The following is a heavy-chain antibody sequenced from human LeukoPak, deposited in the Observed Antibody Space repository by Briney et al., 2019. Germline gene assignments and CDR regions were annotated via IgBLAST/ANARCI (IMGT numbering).Heavy chain of an antibody. V-gene: IGHV4-34*01. D-gene: IGHD6-6*01. CDR3: AREGYSSSIDY. CDR2: ISHSGST. CDR1: GGSFSGYY. J-gene: IGHJ4*02. Sequence: PSETLSLTCAVSGGSFSGYYWSWIRQPPGKGLEWIGEISHSGSTNYNPSLKSRVTISVDTSKDQFSLKLSSVTAADTAVFYCAREGYSSSIDYWGQGTLVTVSS.